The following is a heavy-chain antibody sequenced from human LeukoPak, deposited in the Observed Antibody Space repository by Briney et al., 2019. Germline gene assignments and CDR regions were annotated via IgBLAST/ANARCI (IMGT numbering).Heavy chain of an antibody. D-gene: IGHD3-10*01. J-gene: IGHJ6*03. CDR3: ARDPAGSGPYYYYYYMDV. V-gene: IGHV3-48*01. CDR1: GFTFSSYA. Sequence: GGSLRLSCAASGFTFSSYAMSWVRQAPGKGLEWVSAISGSSSTIYYADSVKGRFTISRDNAKNSLYLQMNSLRAEDTAVYYCARDPAGSGPYYYYYYMDVWGKGTTVTVSS. CDR2: ISGSSSTI.